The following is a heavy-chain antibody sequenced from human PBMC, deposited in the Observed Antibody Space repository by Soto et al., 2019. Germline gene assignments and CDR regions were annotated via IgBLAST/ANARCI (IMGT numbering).Heavy chain of an antibody. Sequence: EVQLVESGGGLVKPGGSLRLSCAASGFTFSNAWMNWVRQAPGKGLEWVGRIKSKTDGGTADYAAPVKGRFTISRDDSNTTLELQMDSLITEDTAVYYCTCQNFSGGSCYSGYYCYGLDVGGQGTTVRVSS. J-gene: IGHJ6*02. CDR2: IKSKTDGGTA. CDR1: GFTFSNAW. D-gene: IGHD2-15*01. CDR3: TCQNFSGGSCYSGYYCYGLDV. V-gene: IGHV3-15*07.